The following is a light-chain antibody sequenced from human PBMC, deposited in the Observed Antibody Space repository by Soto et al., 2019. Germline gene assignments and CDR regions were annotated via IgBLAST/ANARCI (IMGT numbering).Light chain of an antibody. CDR1: SSDVGGYNY. Sequence: QSALTQPASVSGSPGQSITISCTGTSSDVGGYNYVSWYQQHPGKAPNLMISEVTNRPSGVSNRFSGSKSGNTASLTISGLQAEDEGDYYCRSYTNPSTPVVFGGGTKLTVL. V-gene: IGLV2-14*01. CDR3: RSYTNPSTPVV. J-gene: IGLJ2*01. CDR2: EVT.